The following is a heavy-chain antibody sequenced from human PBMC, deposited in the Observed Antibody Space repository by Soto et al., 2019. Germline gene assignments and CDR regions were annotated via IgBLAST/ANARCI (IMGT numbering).Heavy chain of an antibody. V-gene: IGHV4-31*01. CDR3: ARQSGSYYGRFDP. Sequence: QVQLQESGPGLVKPSQTLSLTCTVSGGSISSGGYYWSWIRQHPGKGLEWIGYTYYSGSTYYNPSLRDPVTVSLDTSKNPFSRKLSSVTAADTAVYYCARQSGSYYGRFDPWGQGTLVTVSS. CDR1: GGSISSGGYY. J-gene: IGHJ5*02. D-gene: IGHD1-26*01. CDR2: TYYSGST.